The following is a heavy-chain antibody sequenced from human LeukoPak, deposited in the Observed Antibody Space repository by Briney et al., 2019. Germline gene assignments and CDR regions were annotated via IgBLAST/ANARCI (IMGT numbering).Heavy chain of an antibody. V-gene: IGHV3-48*03. CDR2: ISSSGSTI. J-gene: IGHJ4*02. CDR3: ARGGIQLWRTFDY. CDR1: GFTLSSYE. Sequence: GGSLRLSCAASGFTLSSYEMNWVRQAPGKGLEWVSYISSSGSTIYYADSVKGRFTIPRDNAKNSLYLQMNSLRAEDTAVYYCARGGIQLWRTFDYWGQGTLVTVFS. D-gene: IGHD5-18*01.